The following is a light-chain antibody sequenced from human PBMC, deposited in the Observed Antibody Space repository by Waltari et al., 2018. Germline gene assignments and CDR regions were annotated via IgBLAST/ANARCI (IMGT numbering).Light chain of an antibody. CDR1: QILSSTY. V-gene: IGKV3-20*01. CDR3: QQYSSSPNT. Sequence: EIVLTQSPGTLSLSPGERAPLSCRASQILSSTYLAWYQQKSGQAPRLLIFGVSNRATGIPDRFSGSGSGTDFTLTINRLEPEDFAVYFCQQYSSSPNTFGQGTKLEI. CDR2: GVS. J-gene: IGKJ2*01.